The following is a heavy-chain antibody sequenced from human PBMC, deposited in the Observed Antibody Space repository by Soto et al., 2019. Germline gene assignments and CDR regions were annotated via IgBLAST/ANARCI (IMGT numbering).Heavy chain of an antibody. Sequence: QVQLVESGGGVVQPGRSLRLSCAASGFTFSSFGMHWVRQVPGKGLEWVALISYDGSKKYYADSVKGRFTISRDKSKNTLYLQMNRLRVEDPAVYYCAKDRGWSSADLDYWGQGTLVTGSS. CDR1: GFTFSSFG. J-gene: IGHJ4*02. D-gene: IGHD6-19*01. CDR2: ISYDGSKK. V-gene: IGHV3-30*18. CDR3: AKDRGWSSADLDY.